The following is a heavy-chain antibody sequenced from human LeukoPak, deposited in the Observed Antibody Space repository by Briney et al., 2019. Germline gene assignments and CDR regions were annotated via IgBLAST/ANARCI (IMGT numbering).Heavy chain of an antibody. J-gene: IGHJ3*02. V-gene: IGHV3-9*01. Sequence: PGRPLRLSCAASGFTFDDYAMHWVRQAPGKGLEWVSGISWNSGSIGYADPVKGRFTISRDNAKNSPYLQMNSLRAEDTALYYCAKAEYSGSLDDAFDIWGQGTMVTVSS. CDR1: GFTFDDYA. CDR3: AKAEYSGSLDDAFDI. CDR2: ISWNSGSI. D-gene: IGHD1-26*01.